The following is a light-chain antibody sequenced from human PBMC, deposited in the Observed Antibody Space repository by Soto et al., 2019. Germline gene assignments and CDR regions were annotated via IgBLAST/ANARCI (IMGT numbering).Light chain of an antibody. Sequence: EIVMTQSPAILSVSPGERATLSCRASQSVASRLAWYQHTPGQAPRLLIYGASTRATDIPARFSGSGSGTEFTLTITSLQSEDSAVYYCQQYDVWPALTFGGGTKVDIK. J-gene: IGKJ4*01. CDR3: QQYDVWPALT. CDR1: QSVASR. CDR2: GAS. V-gene: IGKV3-15*01.